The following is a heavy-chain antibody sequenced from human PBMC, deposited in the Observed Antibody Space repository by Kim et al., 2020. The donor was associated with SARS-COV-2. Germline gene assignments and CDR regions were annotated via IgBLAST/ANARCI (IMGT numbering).Heavy chain of an antibody. V-gene: IGHV1-24*01. J-gene: IGHJ4*02. CDR3: ATGRPYYYDSSGYSDY. Sequence: ASVKVSCKVSGYTLTELSMHWVRQAPGKGLEWMGGFDPEDGETIYAQKFQGRVTMTEDTSTDTAYMELSSLRSEDTAVYYCATGRPYYYDSSGYSDYWGQGTLVTVSS. CDR2: FDPEDGET. D-gene: IGHD3-22*01. CDR1: GYTLTELS.